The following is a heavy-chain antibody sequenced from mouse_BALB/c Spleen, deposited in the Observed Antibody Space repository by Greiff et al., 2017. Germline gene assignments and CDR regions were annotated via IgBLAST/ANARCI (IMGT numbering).Heavy chain of an antibody. Sequence: QVQLKQPGAELVRPGASVKLSCKASGYTFTSYWINWVKQRPGQGLEWIGNIYPSDSSTNYNQKFKDKATLTVDKSSSTAYMQLSSPTSEDSAVYYCTTYYGSSYSAMDYWGQGTSVTVSS. CDR3: TTYYGSSYSAMDY. CDR1: GYTFTSYW. D-gene: IGHD1-1*01. CDR2: IYPSDSST. J-gene: IGHJ4*01. V-gene: IGHV1-69*02.